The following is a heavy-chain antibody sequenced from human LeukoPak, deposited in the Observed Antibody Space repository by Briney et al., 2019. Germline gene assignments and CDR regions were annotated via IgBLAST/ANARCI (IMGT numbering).Heavy chain of an antibody. D-gene: IGHD3-9*01. J-gene: IGHJ3*02. V-gene: IGHV3-23*01. CDR2: ISGSGGST. Sequence: PAGGSLRLSCAASGFTFSSYAMSWVRQAPGKGLEWVSAISGSGGSTYYADSVKGRFTISRDNSKNTLYLQMNSLRAEDTAVYYCAKDGDYDILTGLGWEAFDIWGQGTMVTVSS. CDR3: AKDGDYDILTGLGWEAFDI. CDR1: GFTFSSYA.